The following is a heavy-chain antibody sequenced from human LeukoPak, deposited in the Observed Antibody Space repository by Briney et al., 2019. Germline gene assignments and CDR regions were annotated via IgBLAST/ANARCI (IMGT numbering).Heavy chain of an antibody. CDR3: ARDPREGRDIVVVTPS. Sequence: SETLSLTCTVSGGSISSSSYYWGWIRQPPGKGLEWIGSIYYSGSTYYNPSLKSRVTISVDTSKNQFSLKLSSVTAADTAVYYCARDPREGRDIVVVTPSWGQGTMVTVSS. J-gene: IGHJ3*01. D-gene: IGHD2-21*02. CDR1: GGSISSSSYY. CDR2: IYYSGST. V-gene: IGHV4-39*02.